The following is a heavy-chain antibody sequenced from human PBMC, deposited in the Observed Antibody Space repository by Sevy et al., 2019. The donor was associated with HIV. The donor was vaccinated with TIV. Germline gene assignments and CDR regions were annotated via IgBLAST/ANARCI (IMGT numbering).Heavy chain of an antibody. D-gene: IGHD6-19*01. J-gene: IGHJ4*02. CDR1: GASISSSGYY. CDR3: AGPILTYNSGWSYYDY. CDR2: IRYSWET. V-gene: IGHV4-39*01. Sequence: SETLSLTCTVSGASISSSGYYWGLIRQPPGKGLEWIASIRYSWETFYNPSLRSRVTISADTSKNQFSLQLSSVTAADTAIYFCAGPILTYNSGWSYYDYWGQGTVVTVSS.